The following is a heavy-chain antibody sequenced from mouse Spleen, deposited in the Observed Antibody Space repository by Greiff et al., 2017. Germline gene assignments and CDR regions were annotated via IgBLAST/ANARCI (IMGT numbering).Heavy chain of an antibody. D-gene: IGHD2-4*01. Sequence: VQLQQSGPELVKPGASVKISCKASGYAFSSSWMNWVKQRPGKGLEWIGRIYPGDGDTNYNGKFKGKATLTADKSSSTAYMQLSSLTSEDSAVYFCARSRNYDYDGDFDYWGQGTTLTVSS. CDR3: ARSRNYDYDGDFDY. J-gene: IGHJ2*01. CDR2: IYPGDGDT. V-gene: IGHV1-82*01. CDR1: GYAFSSSW.